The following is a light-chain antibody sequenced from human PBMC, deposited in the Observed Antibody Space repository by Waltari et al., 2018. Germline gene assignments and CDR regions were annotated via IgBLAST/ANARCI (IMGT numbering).Light chain of an antibody. V-gene: IGKV1-39*01. J-gene: IGKJ2*01. CDR2: DAS. CDR3: QQSDDTPFT. Sequence: DIQMTQSPSSLSASVGDRVTITCRASQSISSYLNWCQQRPGKAPKVLIYDASRLQSGVPSRFSGSGSGTDFTLTISSLHPDDFATYYCQQSDDTPFTFGQGTKLEIK. CDR1: QSISSY.